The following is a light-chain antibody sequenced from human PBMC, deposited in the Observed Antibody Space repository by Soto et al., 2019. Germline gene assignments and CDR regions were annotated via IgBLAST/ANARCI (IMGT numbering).Light chain of an antibody. Sequence: DVVMPQSPLSLPVTLGQPASISCRPSQSLVFSDGNTYLNWFQQRPGQSPRRXIYMVSNRDSGVPDRFSGSGAGTDFTRKISRVEAEDVGVDYCMQALQTTRTFGGGTKVDIK. CDR1: QSLVFSDGNTY. J-gene: IGKJ4*01. CDR3: MQALQTTRT. V-gene: IGKV2-30*01. CDR2: MVS.